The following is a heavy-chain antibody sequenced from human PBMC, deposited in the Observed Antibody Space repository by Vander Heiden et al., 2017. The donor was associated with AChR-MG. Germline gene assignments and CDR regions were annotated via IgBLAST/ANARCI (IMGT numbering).Heavy chain of an antibody. D-gene: IGHD2-15*01. J-gene: IGHJ6*02. Sequence: QVQLVQPGAEVKKPGASVKVSCKVSGYTLPELSMHWVRQAPGKGGEWMGGFDPEDGETINAQKFQGRVTMTEDTSTDTAYMELSSLRSEDTAVYYCATGIGGTLYYYYYGMDVWGQGTTVTVSS. CDR3: ATGIGGTLYYYYYGMDV. V-gene: IGHV1-24*01. CDR1: GYTLPELS. CDR2: FDPEDGET.